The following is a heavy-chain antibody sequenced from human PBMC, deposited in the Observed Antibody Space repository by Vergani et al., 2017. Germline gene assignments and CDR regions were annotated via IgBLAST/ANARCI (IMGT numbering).Heavy chain of an antibody. Sequence: EVQLLESGGGFVLPGRSLRLSCVASGFTSAGYAMHWVRQAPGKGLEWVSGISWNSNSIGYADSVKGRFTISRDNAKNSLYLQMNRLRAEDKALYYCAKDLGTSSGGGWFDPWGQGTLVTVSS. D-gene: IGHD6-6*01. CDR1: GFTSAGYA. J-gene: IGHJ5*02. CDR3: AKDLGTSSGGGWFDP. V-gene: IGHV3-9*02. CDR2: ISWNSNSI.